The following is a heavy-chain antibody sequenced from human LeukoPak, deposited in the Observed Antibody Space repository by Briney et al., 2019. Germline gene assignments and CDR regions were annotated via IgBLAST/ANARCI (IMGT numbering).Heavy chain of an antibody. J-gene: IGHJ3*02. CDR3: ARDRFYYDSSGPYHDAFDI. CDR1: GGSISSGDYS. Sequence: SQTLSLTCTVSGGSISSGDYSWSWIRQPPGKGLEWIGYIYYSGSTYYNPSLKSRVTISVDTPKNQFSLKLSSVTAADTAVYYCARDRFYYDSSGPYHDAFDIWGQGTMVTVSS. V-gene: IGHV4-30-4*01. D-gene: IGHD3-22*01. CDR2: IYYSGST.